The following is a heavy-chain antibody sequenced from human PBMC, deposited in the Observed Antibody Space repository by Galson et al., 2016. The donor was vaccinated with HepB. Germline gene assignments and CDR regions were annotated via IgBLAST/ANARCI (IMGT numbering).Heavy chain of an antibody. CDR1: GFTVSNNY. D-gene: IGHD1-14*01. J-gene: IGHJ6*02. CDR3: AGAPGLPNGMDI. V-gene: IGHV3-53*01. CDR2: IYSRGST. Sequence: SLRLSCAASGFTVSNNYMSWVRQAPGKGMEWISVIYSRGSTYYADSMKGRFPISRDNFKHPVHLQVNRLRAEDTAVYYCAGAPGLPNGMDIWGQGTTVTVSS.